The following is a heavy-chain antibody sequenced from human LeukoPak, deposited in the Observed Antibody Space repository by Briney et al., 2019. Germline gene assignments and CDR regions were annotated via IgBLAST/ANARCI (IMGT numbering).Heavy chain of an antibody. V-gene: IGHV4-61*02. D-gene: IGHD3-10*01. CDR3: ARGPTYYYGSGSYYYMDV. J-gene: IGHJ6*03. CDR2: IYTSGST. Sequence: SETLSLTCTVSGGSISSGSYYWSWIRQPAGKGLEWIGRIYTSGSTNYNPSLKSRVTISVDTSKNQFSLKLSSVTAADTAVHYCARGPTYYYGSGSYYYMDVWGKGTTVTISS. CDR1: GGSISSGSYY.